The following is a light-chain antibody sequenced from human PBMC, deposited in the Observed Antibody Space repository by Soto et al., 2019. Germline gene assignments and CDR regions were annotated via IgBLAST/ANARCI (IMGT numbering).Light chain of an antibody. V-gene: IGKV1-5*03. CDR3: QQYETYSPWT. CDR1: QIIDTW. CDR2: KAS. J-gene: IGKJ1*01. Sequence: DIQMTQSPSSLSTSVGDRITITCRASQIIDTWLAWYQQKPGKAPKLLIYKASSLENGVPSRFSGSGSGTEFTLTISSLQPDDFATYYCQQYETYSPWTFGQGTKVEVK.